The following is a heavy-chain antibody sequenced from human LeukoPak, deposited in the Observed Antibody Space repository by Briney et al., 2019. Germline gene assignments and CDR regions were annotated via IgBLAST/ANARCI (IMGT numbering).Heavy chain of an antibody. CDR1: GGTFSSYA. D-gene: IGHD6-13*01. J-gene: IGHJ4*02. CDR3: ARGIRYSSSSYYFDY. CDR2: IIPIFGTA. Sequence: SVKVSCKASGGTFSSYAISWVRQAPGQGLEWMGGIIPIFGTANYAQKFQGRVTITADESTSTAYMGLSSLRSEDTAVYYCARGIRYSSSSYYFDYWGQGTLVTVSS. V-gene: IGHV1-69*13.